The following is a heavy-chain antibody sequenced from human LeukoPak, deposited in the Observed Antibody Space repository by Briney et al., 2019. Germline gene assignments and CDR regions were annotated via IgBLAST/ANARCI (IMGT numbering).Heavy chain of an antibody. V-gene: IGHV1-69*05. Sequence: GASVKVSCKASGGTFSSYAISWVRQAPGQGLEWMGGIIPIFGTANYAQKFQGRVTITTDESTSTAYMEPSSLRSEDTAVYYCARGYGDYVDWFDPWGQGTLVTVSS. CDR2: IIPIFGTA. J-gene: IGHJ5*02. D-gene: IGHD4-17*01. CDR1: GGTFSSYA. CDR3: ARGYGDYVDWFDP.